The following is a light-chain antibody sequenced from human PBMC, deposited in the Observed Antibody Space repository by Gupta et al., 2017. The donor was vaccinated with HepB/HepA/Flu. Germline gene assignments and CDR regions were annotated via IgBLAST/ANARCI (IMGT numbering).Light chain of an antibody. V-gene: IGLV10-54*04. CDR2: RNN. Sequence: QAGLTQPPSVSKALRQTATLTCPGNSNNVGNQGAAWLQQHQGHPPKLISYRNNNRPSGISERFSASRSGNTASLTITGLQPEDEADYYCSAWDSSLSARVFGGGTKLTVL. J-gene: IGLJ2*01. CDR3: SAWDSSLSARV. CDR1: SNNVGNQG.